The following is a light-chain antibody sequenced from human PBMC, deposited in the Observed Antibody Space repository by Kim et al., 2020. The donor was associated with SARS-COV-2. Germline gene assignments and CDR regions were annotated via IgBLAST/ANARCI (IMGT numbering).Light chain of an antibody. CDR1: QSVRSSY. CDR2: GAS. J-gene: IGKJ1*01. V-gene: IGKV3-20*01. CDR3: QQYGNSPPT. Sequence: EIVLTQSPGTLSLSPGERATLSCRASQSVRSSYLAWYQQKSGQAPRLLIYGASSRATGIPDRFSGSGSGTDFTLTISRLEPEDFAVYYCQQYGNSPPTFGQGTKVDIK.